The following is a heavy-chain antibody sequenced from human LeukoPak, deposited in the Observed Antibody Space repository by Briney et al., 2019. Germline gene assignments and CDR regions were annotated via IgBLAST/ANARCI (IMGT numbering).Heavy chain of an antibody. CDR3: ARLDSGYGKYYFDY. CDR1: GGSINSYY. CDR2: IYHRGST. D-gene: IGHD5-12*01. J-gene: IGHJ4*02. V-gene: IGHV4-59*08. Sequence: SETLSLTCTVSGGSINSYYWSWIRQPPGKGLEWIGYIYHRGSTNYDSSLKSRVSISVDTSKNQFYLKLTSVTAADTAVYYCARLDSGYGKYYFDYWGQGTLVTVSS.